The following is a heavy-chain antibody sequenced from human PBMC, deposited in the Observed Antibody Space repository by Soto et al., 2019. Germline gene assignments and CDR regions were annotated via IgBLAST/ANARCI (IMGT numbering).Heavy chain of an antibody. CDR1: GGSINSDDSY. D-gene: IGHD5-12*01. Sequence: QVQLQESGPGLVKPSQTLSLTCTVSGGSINSDDSYWSWLRQPPGRGLEWIGYIYDSETTYYIPSLKSRVTISVATSKIQFSLKLNSVTAADTAVYYCARDRQSEIVAMLASNGMDVWGQGTTVIVSS. CDR3: ARDRQSEIVAMLASNGMDV. J-gene: IGHJ6*02. CDR2: IYDSETT. V-gene: IGHV4-30-4*01.